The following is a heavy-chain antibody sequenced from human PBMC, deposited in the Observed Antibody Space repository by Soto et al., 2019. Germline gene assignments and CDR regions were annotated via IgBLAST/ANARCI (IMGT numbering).Heavy chain of an antibody. Sequence: PGGSLRLSCAASGFTFSSYAMSWVRQAPGKGLEWVSAISGSGGSTYYAGSVKGRFTISRDNSKNTLYLQMNSLRAEDTAVYYCAKEGAPSSGWYINWFDPWGQGTLVTVSS. D-gene: IGHD6-19*01. CDR1: GFTFSSYA. CDR2: ISGSGGST. V-gene: IGHV3-23*01. CDR3: AKEGAPSSGWYINWFDP. J-gene: IGHJ5*02.